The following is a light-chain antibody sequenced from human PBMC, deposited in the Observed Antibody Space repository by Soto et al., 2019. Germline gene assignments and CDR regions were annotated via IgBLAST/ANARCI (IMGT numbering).Light chain of an antibody. CDR2: LNSDGSH. CDR3: QTWGTGIQV. CDR1: SGHSSYA. J-gene: IGLJ2*01. V-gene: IGLV4-69*01. Sequence: QSVLTQSPSASASLGASVKLTCTLSSGHSSYAIAWHQQQPEKGPRYLMKLNSDGSHSKGDGIPDRFSGDSSGAERYLTIASLQSEDEAYFYCQTWGTGIQVFGGGTKVTVL.